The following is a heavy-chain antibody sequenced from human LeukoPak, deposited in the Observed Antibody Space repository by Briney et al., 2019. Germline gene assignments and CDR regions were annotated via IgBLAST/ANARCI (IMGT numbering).Heavy chain of an antibody. CDR1: GGSISSSSYY. D-gene: IGHD2-21*02. CDR2: IYYSGST. Sequence: SETLSLTCTVSGGSISSSSYYWGWIRQPPGKGLEWIGSIYYSGSTYYNPSLKSRVTISVDTSKNQFSLKLSSVTAADTAVYYCARDRTPQAYCGGDCDDDAFDIWGQGTMVTVSS. CDR3: ARDRTPQAYCGGDCDDDAFDI. J-gene: IGHJ3*02. V-gene: IGHV4-39*07.